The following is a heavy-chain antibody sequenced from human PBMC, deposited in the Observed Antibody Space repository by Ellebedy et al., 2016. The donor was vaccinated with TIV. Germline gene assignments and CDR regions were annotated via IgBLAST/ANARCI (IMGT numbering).Heavy chain of an antibody. CDR1: GFTFSSYG. CDR3: AKYPLDGHNYLGYFDY. Sequence: PGRSLRLSCAASGFTFSSYGMPWVRQAPGKGLEWVAVISSDGSNKYYADSVKGRFTISRDNSKNKLYLQMNSLRAEDTALYYCAKYPLDGHNYLGYFDYWGQGTLVTVSS. J-gene: IGHJ4*02. CDR2: ISSDGSNK. D-gene: IGHD5-24*01. V-gene: IGHV3-30*18.